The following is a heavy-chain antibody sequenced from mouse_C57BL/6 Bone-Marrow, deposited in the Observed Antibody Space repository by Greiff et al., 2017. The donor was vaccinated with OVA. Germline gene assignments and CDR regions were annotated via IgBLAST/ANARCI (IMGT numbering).Heavy chain of an antibody. CDR3: ARPSHYYGSRYYAMDY. CDR1: GFSLTSYG. Sequence: VQRVESGPGLVQPSQSLSITCTVSGFSLTSYGVHWVRQSPGKGLEWLGVIWSGGSTDYNAAFISRLSISKDNSKSQVFFKMNSLQADDTAIYYCARPSHYYGSRYYAMDYWGQGTSVTVSS. CDR2: IWSGGST. J-gene: IGHJ4*01. V-gene: IGHV2-2*01. D-gene: IGHD1-1*01.